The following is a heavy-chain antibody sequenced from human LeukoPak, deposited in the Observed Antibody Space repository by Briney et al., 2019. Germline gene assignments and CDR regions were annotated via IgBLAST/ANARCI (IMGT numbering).Heavy chain of an antibody. D-gene: IGHD6-13*01. CDR3: AKDSSSTWFDGFGY. V-gene: IGHV3-23*01. CDR2: ISGGGSST. CDR1: GFTFSGYA. J-gene: IGHJ4*02. Sequence: GGSLRLSCAASGFTFSGYAMTWVRQAPGKGLEWVLAISGGGSSTYYADSVKGRFTISRDNSKNTLYLQMNSLRAEDTAVYYCAKDSSSTWFDGFGYWGQGTLVTVSS.